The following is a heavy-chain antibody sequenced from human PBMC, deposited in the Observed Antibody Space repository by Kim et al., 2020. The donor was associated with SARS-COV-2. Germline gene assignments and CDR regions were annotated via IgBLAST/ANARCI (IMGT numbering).Heavy chain of an antibody. J-gene: IGHJ6*02. CDR2: ISGSGGST. V-gene: IGHV3-23*01. CDR3: AKDYKGPFLVVVPHYYGLDV. CDR1: GFTFSSNA. Sequence: GGSLRLSCAASGFTFSSNAMSWVRQVPGKGLEWVSGISGSGGSTYYADSVKGRFTISRDNSKNTLYLQMNSLRAEDTAVYYCAKDYKGPFLVVVPHYYGLDVWGQGTTVTVSS. D-gene: IGHD3-22*01.